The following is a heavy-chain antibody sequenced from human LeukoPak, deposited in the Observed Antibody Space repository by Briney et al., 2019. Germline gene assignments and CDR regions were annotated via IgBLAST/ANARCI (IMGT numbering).Heavy chain of an antibody. Sequence: ASVKVSCKASGYTFTSYTIHWVRQAPGQRLEWMGWINPNSGGTNYAQKFQGRVTMTRDTSISTVYMELSRLRSDDTAVYYCAKDRAVATIGGIDYWGQGTLVTVSS. CDR1: GYTFTSYT. J-gene: IGHJ4*02. CDR3: AKDRAVATIGGIDY. V-gene: IGHV1-2*02. D-gene: IGHD5-12*01. CDR2: INPNSGGT.